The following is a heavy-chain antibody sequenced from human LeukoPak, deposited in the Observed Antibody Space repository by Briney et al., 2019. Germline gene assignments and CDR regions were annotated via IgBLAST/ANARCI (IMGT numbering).Heavy chain of an antibody. D-gene: IGHD2-2*01. Sequence: GGSLRLSCAASGFTFSNYNINWVRQAPGKGLEWVSYISTSGRAIFYADSVKGRFTISRDNSKNTLYLQMNSLRAEDTAVYYCARDGEVYCSSTSCYAAPYYFDYWGQGTLVTVSS. V-gene: IGHV3-48*01. J-gene: IGHJ4*02. CDR3: ARDGEVYCSSTSCYAAPYYFDY. CDR1: GFTFSNYN. CDR2: ISTSGRAI.